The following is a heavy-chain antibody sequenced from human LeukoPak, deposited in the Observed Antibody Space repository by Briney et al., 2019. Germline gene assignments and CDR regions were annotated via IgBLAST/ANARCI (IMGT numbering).Heavy chain of an antibody. D-gene: IGHD5-18*01. J-gene: IGHJ4*02. V-gene: IGHV3-74*01. CDR2: IDIDGSST. CDR3: ARDRGGYGPTTTDY. CDR1: GFTFRTSW. Sequence: GGSLRLSCAASGFTFRTSWMHWVRQVPGKGPVWVSGIDIDGSSTIYADSVRGRFTISRDNAKNTLYLQMNSLRAEDTAVYYCARDRGGYGPTTTDYWGQGTLVTVSS.